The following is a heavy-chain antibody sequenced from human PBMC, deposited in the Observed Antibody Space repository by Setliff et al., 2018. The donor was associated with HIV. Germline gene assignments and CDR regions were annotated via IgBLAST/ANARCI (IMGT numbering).Heavy chain of an antibody. V-gene: IGHV7-4-1*02. Sequence: ASVKVSCKASGYTLTTFGISWVRQARGQGLEWMGWINTETGNPMYAQGFRGRFVFSLDTSVSTAYLQISSLKAEDIAVYYCARDGYYYDSSGHLAYYFDYWGQGTLVTVSS. CDR1: GYTLTTFG. J-gene: IGHJ4*02. D-gene: IGHD3-22*01. CDR2: INTETGNP. CDR3: ARDGYYYDSSGHLAYYFDY.